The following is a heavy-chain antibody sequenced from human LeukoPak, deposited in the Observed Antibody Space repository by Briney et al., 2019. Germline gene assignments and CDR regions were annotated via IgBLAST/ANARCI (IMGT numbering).Heavy chain of an antibody. CDR1: GGTFSSYA. Sequence: ASVKVSCKASGGTFSSYAISWARQAPGQGLEWMGRIIPILGIANYAQKFQGRVTITADKSTSTAYMELSSLRSEDTAVYYCGIAVAINYYYGMDVWGQGTTVPVSS. V-gene: IGHV1-69*04. D-gene: IGHD6-19*01. J-gene: IGHJ6*02. CDR2: IIPILGIA. CDR3: GIAVAINYYYGMDV.